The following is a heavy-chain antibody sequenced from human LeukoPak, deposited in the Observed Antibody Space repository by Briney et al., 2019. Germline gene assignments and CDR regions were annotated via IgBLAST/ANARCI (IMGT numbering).Heavy chain of an antibody. J-gene: IGHJ4*02. CDR1: GYTFFSYD. CDR3: ARLSETAAYYYTSGYYFLGY. CDR2: INPGSGNT. Sequence: ASVKVSCKASGYTFFSYDINWVRKATGQGLEWMGWINPGSGNTGYAQRFQGRVTMTRDTSISTAYMELSGLRSEDTAVYYCARLSETAAYYYTSGYYFLGYWGQGTLVTVDS. D-gene: IGHD3-22*01. V-gene: IGHV1-8*02.